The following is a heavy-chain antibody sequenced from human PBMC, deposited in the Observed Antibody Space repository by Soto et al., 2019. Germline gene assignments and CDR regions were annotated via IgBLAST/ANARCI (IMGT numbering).Heavy chain of an antibody. CDR2: IWYDGSNK. D-gene: IGHD3-16*01. V-gene: IGHV3-33*01. Sequence: GGSLRLSCAASGFTFSSYGMHWVRQAPGKGLEWVAVIWYDGSNKYYADSVKGRFTISRDNSKNTLYLQMNSLRAEDTAVYYCAREKRGYYFDYWGQGTLVTVSS. CDR1: GFTFSSYG. CDR3: AREKRGYYFDY. J-gene: IGHJ4*02.